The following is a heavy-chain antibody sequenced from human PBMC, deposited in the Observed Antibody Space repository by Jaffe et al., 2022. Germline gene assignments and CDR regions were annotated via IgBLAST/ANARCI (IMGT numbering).Heavy chain of an antibody. CDR3: AGQAGVFPDAFDI. J-gene: IGHJ3*02. D-gene: IGHD3-10*01. CDR2: ISSSGSTI. V-gene: IGHV3-48*03. CDR1: GFTFSSYE. Sequence: EVQLVESGGGLVQPGGSLRLSCAASGFTFSSYEMNWVRQAPGKGLEWVSYISSSGSTIYYADSVKGRFTISRDNAKNSLYLQMNSLRAEDTAVYYCAGQAGVFPDAFDIWGQGTMVTVSS.